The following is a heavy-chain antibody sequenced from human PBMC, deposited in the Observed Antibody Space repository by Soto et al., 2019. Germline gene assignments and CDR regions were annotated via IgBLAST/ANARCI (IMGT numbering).Heavy chain of an antibody. CDR2: ISYDGSNK. Sequence: QVQLVESGGGVVQPGRSLRLSCAASGFTFSSYGMHWVRQAPGKGLEWVAVISYDGSNKYYADSVKGRFTISRDNSKNTLSLQLNSLRAEDTAGYYCASSLYYYDRSGYLGHLKLDYWGQGTVVTVS. J-gene: IGHJ4*02. V-gene: IGHV3-30*03. D-gene: IGHD3-22*01. CDR1: GFTFSSYG. CDR3: ASSLYYYDRSGYLGHLKLDY.